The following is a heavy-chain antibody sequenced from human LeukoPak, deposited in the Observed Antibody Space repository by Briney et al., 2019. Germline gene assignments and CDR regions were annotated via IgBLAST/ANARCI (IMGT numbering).Heavy chain of an antibody. Sequence: TSETLSLTCAVSGGSISSYYWSWIRQPPGKGLEWIGFIYYSGSTNYNPSLKSRVAISVDRSKNQFSLKLSSVTAADTAVYYCARHLGNCGGDCYWNQYFQHWGQGTLLTVSS. CDR1: GGSISSYY. D-gene: IGHD2-21*02. V-gene: IGHV4-59*08. CDR2: IYYSGST. CDR3: ARHLGNCGGDCYWNQYFQH. J-gene: IGHJ1*01.